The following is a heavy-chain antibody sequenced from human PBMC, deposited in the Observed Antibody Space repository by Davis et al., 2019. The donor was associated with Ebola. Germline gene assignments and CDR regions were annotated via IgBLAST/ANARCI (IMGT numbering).Heavy chain of an antibody. CDR2: IYYSGST. J-gene: IGHJ4*02. V-gene: IGHV4-59*08. D-gene: IGHD7-27*01. CDR1: GGSISSYY. CDR3: ARTTGAYPLDS. Sequence: SETLSLTCTVSGGSISSYYWSWIRQPPAPVLPFFGYIYYSGSTNYNPSLKSRVTISVDTSKNQFSLKLSSVTAADTAVYYCARTTGAYPLDSWGQGTLVTVSS.